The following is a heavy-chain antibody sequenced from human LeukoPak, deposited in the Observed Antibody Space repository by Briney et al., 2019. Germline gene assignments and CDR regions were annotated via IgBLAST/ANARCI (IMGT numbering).Heavy chain of an antibody. J-gene: IGHJ3*02. CDR3: ARGEILLWLLVGAFDI. D-gene: IGHD5-18*01. V-gene: IGHV4-59*01. Sequence: KASETLSLTCTVSGGSISSYYWSWIRQPPGKGLEWIGYIYYSGSTNYNPSLKSRVTISVDTSKNQFSLKLSSVTAADTAVYYCARGEILLWLLVGAFDIWGQGTMVTVSS. CDR1: GGSISSYY. CDR2: IYYSGST.